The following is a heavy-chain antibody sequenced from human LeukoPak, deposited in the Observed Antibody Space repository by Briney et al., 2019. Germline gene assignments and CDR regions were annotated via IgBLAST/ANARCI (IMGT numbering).Heavy chain of an antibody. J-gene: IGHJ4*02. CDR2: ISSSGSTI. V-gene: IGHV3-48*03. CDR1: GFTFSSYE. CDR3: AKDIAPTYYYDSSGD. Sequence: GGSLRLSCAASGFTFSSYEMNWVRQAPGKGLEWVSYISSSGSTIYYADSVKGRFTISRDNAKNSLYLQMNSLRAEDTAVYYCAKDIAPTYYYDSSGDWGQGTLVTVSS. D-gene: IGHD3-22*01.